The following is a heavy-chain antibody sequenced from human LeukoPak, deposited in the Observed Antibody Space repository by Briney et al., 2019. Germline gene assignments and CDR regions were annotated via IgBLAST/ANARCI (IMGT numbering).Heavy chain of an antibody. V-gene: IGHV3-30*04. CDR3: ARPGEGDGYNTYFDY. CDR2: ISYDGSNK. CDR1: GFTFSNYT. Sequence: GGSLRLSCAASGFTFSNYTMHWVREAPGKGLEWVAVISYDGSNKYYADSVKGRFTISRDNSKNTLYLQMNSLRAEDTAVYYCARPGEGDGYNTYFDYWGRGTLVTVSS. J-gene: IGHJ4*02. D-gene: IGHD5-24*01.